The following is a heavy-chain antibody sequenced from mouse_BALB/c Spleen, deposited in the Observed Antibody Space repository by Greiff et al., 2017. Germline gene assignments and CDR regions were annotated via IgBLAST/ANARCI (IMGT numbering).Heavy chain of an antibody. Sequence: VQLQQSGAELVKPGASVKLSCTASGFNIKDTYMHWVKQRPEQGLEWIGRIDPANGNTKYDPKFQGKATITADTSSNTAYLQLSSLTSEDTAVYYCAPHYGNYNYAMDYWGQGTSVTVSS. J-gene: IGHJ4*01. D-gene: IGHD2-1*01. V-gene: IGHV14-3*02. CDR3: APHYGNYNYAMDY. CDR2: IDPANGNT. CDR1: GFNIKDTY.